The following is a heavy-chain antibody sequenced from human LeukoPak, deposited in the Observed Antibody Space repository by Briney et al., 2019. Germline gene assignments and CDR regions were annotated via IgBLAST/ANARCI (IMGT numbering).Heavy chain of an antibody. D-gene: IGHD3-9*01. J-gene: IGHJ3*02. CDR2: ISSSGSTI. V-gene: IGHV3-11*01. Sequence: GGSLRLSCAASGFTFSDYYMSWIRQAPGKGLEWVSYISSSGSTIYYADPVKGRFTISRDNAKNSLYLQMNSLRAEDTAVYYCARAHSGDDILTGRDAFDIWGQGTMVTVSS. CDR3: ARAHSGDDILTGRDAFDI. CDR1: GFTFSDYY.